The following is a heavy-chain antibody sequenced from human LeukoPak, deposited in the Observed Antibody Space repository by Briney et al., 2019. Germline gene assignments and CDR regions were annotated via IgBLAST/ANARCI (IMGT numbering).Heavy chain of an antibody. CDR3: ASSLLAYGDYDYYYYGMDV. Sequence: ASVKVSCKASGYTFTSYYMHWVRQAPGQGLEWMGIINPSGGSTSYAQKFQGRVTMTRDTSTSTAYMELSSLRSEDTAVYYCASSLLAYGDYDYYYYGMDVWGQGTTVTVSS. V-gene: IGHV1-46*01. D-gene: IGHD4-17*01. CDR2: INPSGGST. CDR1: GYTFTSYY. J-gene: IGHJ6*02.